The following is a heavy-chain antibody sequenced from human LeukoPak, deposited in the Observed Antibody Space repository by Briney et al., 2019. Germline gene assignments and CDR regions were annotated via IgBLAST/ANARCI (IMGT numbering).Heavy chain of an antibody. CDR3: ASRGVARFDY. J-gene: IGHJ4*02. CDR2: INHSGST. V-gene: IGHV4-34*01. Sequence: SETLSLTCAVYGGSFSGYYWSWIRQPPGEGLEWIGEINHSGSTNYNPSLKSRVTISVDTSKNQSSLKLSSVTAADTAVYYCASRGVARFDYWGQGTLVTVSS. D-gene: IGHD2-15*01. CDR1: GGSFSGYY.